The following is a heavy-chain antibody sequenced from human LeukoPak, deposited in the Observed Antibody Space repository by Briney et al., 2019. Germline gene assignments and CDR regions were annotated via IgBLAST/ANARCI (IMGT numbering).Heavy chain of an antibody. CDR1: GYTFTSYG. CDR2: ISAYNGNT. J-gene: IGHJ5*02. Sequence: ASVKVSCKASGYTFTSYGISWVRQAPGQGLEWMGWISAYNGNTNYAQKLQGRVTMTTDTSTSTAYMELRSLRSDDAAVYYRARGVSGYCSSTSCSRGFDPWGQGTLVTVSS. D-gene: IGHD2-2*01. V-gene: IGHV1-18*01. CDR3: ARGVSGYCSSTSCSRGFDP.